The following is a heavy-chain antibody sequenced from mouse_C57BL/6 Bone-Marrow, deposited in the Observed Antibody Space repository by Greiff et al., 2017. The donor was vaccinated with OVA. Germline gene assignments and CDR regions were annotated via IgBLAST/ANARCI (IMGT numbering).Heavy chain of an antibody. CDR2: ISNGGGST. CDR3: ARLDAMDY. J-gene: IGHJ4*01. CDR1: GFTFSDFY. V-gene: IGHV5-12*01. Sequence: EVKLMESGGGLVQPGGSLTLSCAASGFTFSDFYMYWIRQTPEKRLEWVAYISNGGGSTYYPDTVKGRFTISRDTAKNTLYLQMSRLKSEDTAMYYCARLDAMDYWGQGTSVTVSS.